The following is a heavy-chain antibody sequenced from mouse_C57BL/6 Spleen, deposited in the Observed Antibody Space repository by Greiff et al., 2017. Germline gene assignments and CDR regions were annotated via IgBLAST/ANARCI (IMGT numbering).Heavy chain of an antibody. CDR2: INPSSGYT. CDR1: GYTFTSYT. J-gene: IGHJ1*03. D-gene: IGHD2-4*01. CDR3: ARDRAGNYDVRYFDV. Sequence: VQLKQSGAELARPGASVKMSCKASGYTFTSYTMHWVKQRPGQGLEWIGYINPSSGYTKYNQKFKDKATLTADKSSSTAYMQLSSLTSEDSAVYYGARDRAGNYDVRYFDVWGTGTTVTVSS. V-gene: IGHV1-4*01.